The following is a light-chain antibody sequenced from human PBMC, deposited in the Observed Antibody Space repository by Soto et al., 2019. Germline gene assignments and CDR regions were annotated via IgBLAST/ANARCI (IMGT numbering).Light chain of an antibody. CDR3: GTWDSSLNVYV. V-gene: IGLV1-51*01. Sequence: QSALTQPPSVSAAPGQKVTISCSGSSSNIRNYYVSWYHQLPGTAPKLLIYDNNKRPSGIPDRFSGSKSGTSATLAITGLQTGDEGDYSCGTWDSSLNVYVFGGGTKLTVL. CDR1: SSNIRNYY. CDR2: DNN. J-gene: IGLJ1*01.